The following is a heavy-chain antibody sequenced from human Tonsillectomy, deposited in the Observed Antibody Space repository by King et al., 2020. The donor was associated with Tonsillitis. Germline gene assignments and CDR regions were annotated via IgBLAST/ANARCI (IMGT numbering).Heavy chain of an antibody. CDR2: IDWDDVK. CDR3: ARISNDFWSGYADY. D-gene: IGHD3-3*01. Sequence: TLKESGPALVKPTQTLTLTCTFSGFSLSTSAMCVTWIRQPPGKALEWLALIDWDDVKYYSTSLKTRLTISKDTSKNQVVLTMTNMDPVDTATYYCARISNDFWSGYADYWGRGTLVTVSS. V-gene: IGHV2-70*01. J-gene: IGHJ4*02. CDR1: GFSLSTSAMC.